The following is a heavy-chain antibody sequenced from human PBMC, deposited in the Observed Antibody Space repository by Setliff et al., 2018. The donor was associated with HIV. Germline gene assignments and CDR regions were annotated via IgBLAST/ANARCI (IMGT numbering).Heavy chain of an antibody. D-gene: IGHD1-26*01. CDR2: IYTSGST. V-gene: IGHV4-61*09. J-gene: IGHJ3*02. CDR1: GGSINSGSYY. Sequence: TLSLTCTVSGGSINSGSYYWSWIRQPAGKGLEWIGHIYTSGSTNYNPSLKSRVTISVDTSKTQFSLRLNSLTATDTALYYCARASVGATGLYAFDIWGQGTVVTVS. CDR3: ARASVGATGLYAFDI.